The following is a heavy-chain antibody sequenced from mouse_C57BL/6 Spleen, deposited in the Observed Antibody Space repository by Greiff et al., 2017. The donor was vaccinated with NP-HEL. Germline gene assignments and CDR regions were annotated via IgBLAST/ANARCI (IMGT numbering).Heavy chain of an antibody. CDR2: IDPSDSYT. V-gene: IGHV1-69*01. J-gene: IGHJ3*01. CDR3: AGGNYGGFAY. Sequence: QVQLKQPGAELVMPGASVKLSCKASGYTFTSYWMHWVKQRPGQGLEWIGEIDPSDSYTNYNQKFKGKSTLTVDKSSSTAYMQLSSLTSEDSAVYYCAGGNYGGFAYWGQGTLVTVSA. D-gene: IGHD2-1*01. CDR1: GYTFTSYW.